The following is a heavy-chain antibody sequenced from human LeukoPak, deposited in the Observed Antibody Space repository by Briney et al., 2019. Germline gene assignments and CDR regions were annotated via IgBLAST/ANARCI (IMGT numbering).Heavy chain of an antibody. D-gene: IGHD6-13*01. V-gene: IGHV7-4-1*02. Sequence: ASVKVSCKVSGYTLTELSMHWVRQAPGQGLEWMGWINIKTGNPTYAQGFTGRFDFSLDTSVSTAYLQISSLKAEDTAVYYCARAGAAAFYYFDYWGQGTLVTVSS. CDR1: GYTLTELS. J-gene: IGHJ4*02. CDR3: ARAGAAAFYYFDY. CDR2: INIKTGNP.